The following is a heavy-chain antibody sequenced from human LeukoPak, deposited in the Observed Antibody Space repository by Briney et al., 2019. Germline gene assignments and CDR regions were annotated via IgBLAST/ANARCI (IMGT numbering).Heavy chain of an antibody. CDR2: IIGSGGST. D-gene: IGHD1-14*01. CDR1: GFTFSTYA. CDR3: AKNAGPGNPYNAF. V-gene: IGHV3-23*01. J-gene: IGHJ1*01. Sequence: GGSLRLSCAASGFTFSTYAMSWVRQAPGKGLEWVSGIIGSGGSTDYADSVKGRFTVSRDNSKSTLYLQMNTLRAEDTATYYCAKNAGPGNPYNAFWGHASLVTVSS.